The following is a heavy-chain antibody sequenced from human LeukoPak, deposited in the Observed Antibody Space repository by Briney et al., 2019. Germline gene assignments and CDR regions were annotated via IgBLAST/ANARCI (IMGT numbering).Heavy chain of an antibody. D-gene: IGHD3-10*01. Sequence: PGGSLRLSCAVSGFTFSRYWMTWVRQAPGKGLEWVANIKQDGSEKYYVDSVKGRFTISRDNAKNSLYLQMNSLRAEDTAVYYCARGVDFYGSGSYLSDFDYWGQGTLVTVSS. CDR1: GFTFSRYW. CDR3: ARGVDFYGSGSYLSDFDY. J-gene: IGHJ4*02. V-gene: IGHV3-7*02. CDR2: IKQDGSEK.